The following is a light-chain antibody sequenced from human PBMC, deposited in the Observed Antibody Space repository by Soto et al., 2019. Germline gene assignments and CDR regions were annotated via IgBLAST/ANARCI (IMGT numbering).Light chain of an antibody. CDR1: QSVSSTY. V-gene: IGKV3-20*01. J-gene: IGKJ2*01. CDR3: QQYDSSPYT. CDR2: AAS. Sequence: EIVLTQSPGTLSLSPGERATLSCRASQSVSSTYFAWYQQKPGQAPRLLIYAASSRETGIPDTFSGSGSGTDFTLTISRLETEDFAVYYCQQYDSSPYTFGQGTKLEIK.